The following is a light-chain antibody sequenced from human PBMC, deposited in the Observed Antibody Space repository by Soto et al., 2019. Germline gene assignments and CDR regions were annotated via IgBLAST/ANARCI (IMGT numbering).Light chain of an antibody. CDR3: TSYTGSSTV. Sequence: QSALTQPASVSGSPGQSITISCTGTTGDVGGYNYVSWYQQHPGKAPKLMIYEVSNRPSGVSNRFSGSKSGNTASLTISGLQAEDEADYYCTSYTGSSTVFGGGTKVTVL. V-gene: IGLV2-14*01. J-gene: IGLJ2*01. CDR2: EVS. CDR1: TGDVGGYNY.